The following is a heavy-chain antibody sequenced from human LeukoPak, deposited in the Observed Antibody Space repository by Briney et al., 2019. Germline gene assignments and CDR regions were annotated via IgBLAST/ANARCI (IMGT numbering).Heavy chain of an antibody. D-gene: IGHD6-13*01. V-gene: IGHV3-66*01. CDR3: ARASIAAGSFDY. J-gene: IGHJ4*02. Sequence: GGSLRLSCAASGFTVSSNYMSWVRQAPEKGLEWVSVIYSGGSTYYADSVKGRFTISRDNSKNTLYLQMNSLRAEDTAVYYCARASIAAGSFDYWGQGTLVTVSS. CDR1: GFTVSSNY. CDR2: IYSGGST.